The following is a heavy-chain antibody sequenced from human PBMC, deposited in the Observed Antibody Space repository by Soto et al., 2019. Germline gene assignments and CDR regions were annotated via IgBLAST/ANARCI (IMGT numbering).Heavy chain of an antibody. D-gene: IGHD3-10*01. CDR1: GGSISSSSYY. V-gene: IGHV4-39*01. Sequence: KPSETLSLTCTVSGGSISSSSYYWGWIRQPPGKGLEWIGSIYYSGRTYYNPSLKSRVTISVDTSENQFSLKLSSVTAADTAVYYCVRRRDFMVRGIQYAFDIWGQGTLVTVSS. J-gene: IGHJ3*02. CDR2: IYYSGRT. CDR3: VRRRDFMVRGIQYAFDI.